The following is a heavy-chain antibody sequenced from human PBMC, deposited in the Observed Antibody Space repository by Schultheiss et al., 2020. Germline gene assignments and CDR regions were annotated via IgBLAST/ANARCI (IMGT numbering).Heavy chain of an antibody. CDR3: ARAGRLLERRPYYYYGMDV. J-gene: IGHJ6*02. V-gene: IGHV4-61*08. CDR2: IYYSGST. D-gene: IGHD1-1*01. Sequence: SGPTLVKPTQTLTLTCTFSGFSLSTSGVGVGWIRQPPGKALEWIGYIYYSGSTNYNPSLKSRVTISVDTSKNQFSLKLSSVTAADTAVYYCARAGRLLERRPYYYYGMDVWGQGTTVTVSS. CDR1: GFSLSTSGVG.